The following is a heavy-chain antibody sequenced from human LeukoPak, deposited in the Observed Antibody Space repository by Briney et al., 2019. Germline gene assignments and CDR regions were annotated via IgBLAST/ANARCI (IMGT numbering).Heavy chain of an antibody. V-gene: IGHV4-59*01. Sequence: SETLSLTCTVSGGSISSYYWSWLRQPPGKGLEWIGYIYYSGSTNYNPSLKSRVTISVDTSKNQFSLKLSSVTAADTAVYYCARAHSSSWYVEDYWGQGTLVTVSS. D-gene: IGHD6-13*01. CDR1: GGSISSYY. CDR2: IYYSGST. CDR3: ARAHSSSWYVEDY. J-gene: IGHJ4*02.